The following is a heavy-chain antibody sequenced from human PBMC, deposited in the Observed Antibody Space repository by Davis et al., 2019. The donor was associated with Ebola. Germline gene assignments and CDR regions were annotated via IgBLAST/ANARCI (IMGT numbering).Heavy chain of an antibody. CDR1: GFTFSSYA. D-gene: IGHD6-19*01. CDR2: ISGSGDNT. Sequence: GESLKISCADSGFTFSSYAMSWVRQAPGKGLEWVAGISGSGDNTYYADSVRGRFIISRDKSNNTLYLEMNSLRVDDTAVYYCATTQWLREFDNWGQGTLVTVSS. V-gene: IGHV3-23*01. J-gene: IGHJ4*02. CDR3: ATTQWLREFDN.